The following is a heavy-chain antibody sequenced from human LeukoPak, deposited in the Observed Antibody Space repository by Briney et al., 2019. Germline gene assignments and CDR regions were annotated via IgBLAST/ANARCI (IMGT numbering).Heavy chain of an antibody. D-gene: IGHD5-12*01. V-gene: IGHV3-23*01. CDR3: AKVSATWISNYYYMDV. Sequence: GGSLRLSCAASGFTFSSYAMSWVRQAPGKGLEWVSAISGSGGSTYYADSVKGRFTISRDNSKNTLYLQMNSLRAEDTAVYYCAKVSATWISNYYYMDVWGKGTTVTVSS. J-gene: IGHJ6*03. CDR1: GFTFSSYA. CDR2: ISGSGGST.